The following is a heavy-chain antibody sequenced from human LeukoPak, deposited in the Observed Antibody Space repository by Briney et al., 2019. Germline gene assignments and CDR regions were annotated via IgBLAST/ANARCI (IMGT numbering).Heavy chain of an antibody. D-gene: IGHD3-10*01. CDR2: IIPIFGTA. Sequence: SVKVSCKASGGTFSSYAISWVRQAPGQGLEWMGGIIPIFGTANYAQKFQGRVTITADESTSTAYMELSSLRSEDTAVYYCARGGVLLWFGTAGYMDVWGKGTTVTVSS. V-gene: IGHV1-69*13. CDR3: ARGGVLLWFGTAGYMDV. J-gene: IGHJ6*03. CDR1: GGTFSSYA.